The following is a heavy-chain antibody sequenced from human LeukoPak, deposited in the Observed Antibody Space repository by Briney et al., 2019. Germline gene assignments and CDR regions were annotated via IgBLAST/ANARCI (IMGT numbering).Heavy chain of an antibody. CDR3: ARGVLAAASGDYGMDV. Sequence: PGGSLRLSCAASGFTVSSNYMTWVRQAPGKGLEWVSVIYSGGSTYYADSVKGRFTISRDNSKNTLYLQMNSLRAEDTAVYYCARGVLAAASGDYGMDVWGQGTTVTVSS. CDR1: GFTVSSNY. D-gene: IGHD6-13*01. CDR2: IYSGGST. J-gene: IGHJ6*02. V-gene: IGHV3-53*01.